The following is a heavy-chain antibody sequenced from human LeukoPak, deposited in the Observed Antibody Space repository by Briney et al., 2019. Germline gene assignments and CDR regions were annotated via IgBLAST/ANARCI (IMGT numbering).Heavy chain of an antibody. Sequence: GSLRLSCAASGFTFSSYAMSWVRQPPGKGLEWIGSIYYSGSTYYNPSLKSRVTISVDTSKNQFSLKLSSVTAADTAVYYCARHYGSGSYPWGQGTLVTVSS. CDR1: GFTFSSYA. D-gene: IGHD3-10*01. J-gene: IGHJ5*02. CDR2: IYYSGST. V-gene: IGHV4-39*01. CDR3: ARHYGSGSYP.